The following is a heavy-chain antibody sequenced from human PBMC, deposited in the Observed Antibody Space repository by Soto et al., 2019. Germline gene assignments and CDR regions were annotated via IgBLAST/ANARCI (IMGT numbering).Heavy chain of an antibody. CDR3: ARDLLVAVAGFDY. V-gene: IGHV1-3*01. CDR1: GYTFTSYA. CDR2: INAGNGNT. Sequence: ASVKVSCKASGYTFTSYAMHWVRQAPGQRLEWMGWINAGNGNTKYSQKFQGRVTITRDTSASTAYMELSSLRSEDTAVYYCARDLLVAVAGFDYWGQGTLVTVS. J-gene: IGHJ4*02. D-gene: IGHD6-19*01.